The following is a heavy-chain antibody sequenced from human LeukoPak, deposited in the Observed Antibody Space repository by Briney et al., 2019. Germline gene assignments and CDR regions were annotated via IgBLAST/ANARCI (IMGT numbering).Heavy chain of an antibody. CDR2: ISGTGGNT. CDR1: GFTFSSYA. Sequence: GGSLRLSCAASGFTFSSYAMSCVRQAPGRGLEWVSGISGTGGNTYYADSVKGRFTISRDNSKNTLYLQMNTLRAEDTAIYYCAKSRGSSTSAYAMDVWGQGTTVTVSS. V-gene: IGHV3-23*01. CDR3: AKSRGSSTSAYAMDV. J-gene: IGHJ6*02. D-gene: IGHD2-2*01.